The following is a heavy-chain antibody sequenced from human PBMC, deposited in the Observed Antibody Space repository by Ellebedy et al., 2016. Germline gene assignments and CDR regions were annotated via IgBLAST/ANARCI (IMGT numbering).Heavy chain of an antibody. CDR2: ISSSGSLK. Sequence: GGSLRLXXAVSGFTFSSYSFNWIRQAPGKGLEWVSHISSSGSLKFYADSLRDRFTISRDNAKNLLYLQMNSLTAEDTAVYFCTREAGGSFVDSWGQGVLVTVSS. D-gene: IGHD1-26*01. J-gene: IGHJ4*02. CDR3: TREAGGSFVDS. CDR1: GFTFSSYS. V-gene: IGHV3-48*04.